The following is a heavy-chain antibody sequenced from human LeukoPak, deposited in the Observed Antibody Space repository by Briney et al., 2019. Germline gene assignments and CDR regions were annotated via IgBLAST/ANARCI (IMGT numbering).Heavy chain of an antibody. CDR3: ASRSSVAASGPG. D-gene: IGHD2-15*01. CDR2: ISSSSSYI. Sequence: GGSLRLSCAASGFTFGSYSMNWVRQAPGKGLEWVSSISSSSSYIYYADSVKGRFTISRDNAKNSLYLQMSSLRAEDTALYYCASRSSVAASGPGWGQGTLVTVSS. CDR1: GFTFGSYS. J-gene: IGHJ4*02. V-gene: IGHV3-21*01.